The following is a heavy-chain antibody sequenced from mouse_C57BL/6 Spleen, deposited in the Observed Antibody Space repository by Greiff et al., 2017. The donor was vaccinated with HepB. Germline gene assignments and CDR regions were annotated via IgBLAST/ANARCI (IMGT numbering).Heavy chain of an antibody. CDR2: IDPENGDT. D-gene: IGHD1-1*01. V-gene: IGHV14-4*01. CDR1: GFNIKDDY. CDR3: TTSITTVVARYYAMDY. Sequence: VQLKQSGAELVRPGASVKLSCTASGFNIKDDYMHWVKQRPEQGLEWIGWIDPENGDTEYASKFQGKATITADTSSNTAYLQLSSLTSEDTAVYYCTTSITTVVARYYAMDYWGQGTSVTVSS. J-gene: IGHJ4*01.